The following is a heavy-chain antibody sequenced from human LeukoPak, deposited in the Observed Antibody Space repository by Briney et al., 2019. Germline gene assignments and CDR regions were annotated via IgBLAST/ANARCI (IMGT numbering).Heavy chain of an antibody. CDR3: AREQKGHWSGGSCYLGVDP. V-gene: IGHV4-61*02. CDR2: IYTSGST. J-gene: IGHJ5*02. Sequence: SETLSLTRTVSRGSISSGSYYWSWIRQPAGKGLEWIRRIYTSGSTNYNPPRKSRVTLPVDTSKNQFPLQFSSVTAADTAGYYCAREQKGHWSGGSCYLGVDPGGQGTLVTVSS. CDR1: RGSISSGSYY. D-gene: IGHD2-15*01.